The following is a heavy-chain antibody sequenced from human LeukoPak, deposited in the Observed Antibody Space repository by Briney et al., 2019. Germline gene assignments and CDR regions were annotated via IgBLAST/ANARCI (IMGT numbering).Heavy chain of an antibody. Sequence: GGSLRLSCAASGFTFSDYYMSWIRQAPGKGLEWVSYISSSSSYTNYAGSVKGRFTISRDNAKNSLYLQMNSLRAEDTAVYYCARVQGSGSYFRYYFDYWGQGTLVTVSS. V-gene: IGHV3-11*05. D-gene: IGHD3-10*01. CDR2: ISSSSSYT. CDR1: GFTFSDYY. CDR3: ARVQGSGSYFRYYFDY. J-gene: IGHJ4*02.